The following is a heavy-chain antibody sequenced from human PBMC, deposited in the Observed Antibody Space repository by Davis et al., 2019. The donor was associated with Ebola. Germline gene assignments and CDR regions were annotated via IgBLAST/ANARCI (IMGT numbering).Heavy chain of an antibody. CDR1: GFTFSNFG. Sequence: GESLKISCAASGFTFSNFGMHWVRQAPGKGLEWVAVVSYDGSVTHYGDSLRGRFTVSRDNSWNTVSLQMRSLRTDDTGVYYCAKETNEFSSSSNDYWGQGILVTVSS. CDR2: VSYDGSVT. D-gene: IGHD6-6*01. J-gene: IGHJ4*02. V-gene: IGHV3-30*18. CDR3: AKETNEFSSSSNDY.